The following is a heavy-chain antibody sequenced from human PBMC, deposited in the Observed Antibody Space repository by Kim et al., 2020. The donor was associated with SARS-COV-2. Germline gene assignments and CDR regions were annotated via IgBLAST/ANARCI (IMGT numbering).Heavy chain of an antibody. CDR2: IIPIFGTA. J-gene: IGHJ4*02. D-gene: IGHD1-26*01. CDR3: ARETHSGSYYYY. Sequence: SVKVSCKASGGTFSSYAISWVRQAPGQGLEWMGGIIPIFGTANYAQKFQGRVTITADESTSTAYMELSSLRSEDTAVYYCARETHSGSYYYYWGQGTLVTVSS. CDR1: GGTFSSYA. V-gene: IGHV1-69*13.